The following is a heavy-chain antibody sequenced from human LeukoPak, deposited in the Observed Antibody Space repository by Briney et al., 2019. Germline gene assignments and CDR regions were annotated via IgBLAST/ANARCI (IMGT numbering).Heavy chain of an antibody. Sequence: PGGSLRLSCAASGFTFSSYWMSWVRQAPGKGLGWVVNIKQDGSEKYYVDSVKGRFTISRDNAKNSLYLQMNSLRAEDTAVYYCARDRPFYGSGSYYNPWGQGTLVTVSS. V-gene: IGHV3-7*03. CDR2: IKQDGSEK. J-gene: IGHJ5*02. D-gene: IGHD3-10*01. CDR3: ARDRPFYGSGSYYNP. CDR1: GFTFSSYW.